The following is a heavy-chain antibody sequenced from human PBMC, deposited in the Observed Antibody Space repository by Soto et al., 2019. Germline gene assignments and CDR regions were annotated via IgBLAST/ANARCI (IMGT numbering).Heavy chain of an antibody. CDR2: ISYDGSNK. CDR3: ATQLEPEYYYYYGMDV. J-gene: IGHJ6*02. V-gene: IGHV3-30-3*01. Sequence: GGSLRVSCAAAGFTFSSYAMHWVRQAPGKGLEWVAVISYDGSNKYYADSVKGRFTISRDNSKNTLYLQMNSLRAEDTAVYYCATQLEPEYYYYYGMDVWGQGTTVTVSS. CDR1: GFTFSSYA. D-gene: IGHD1-1*01.